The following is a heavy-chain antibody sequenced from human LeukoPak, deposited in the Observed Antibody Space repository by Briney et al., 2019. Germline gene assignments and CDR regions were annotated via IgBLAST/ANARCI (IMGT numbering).Heavy chain of an antibody. CDR2: INPNSGGT. Sequence: ASVKVSCKASGYTFTGYYMHWVRQAPGQGLGCVGWINPNSGGTNYAQKFQGRVTMTRDTSLSTAYMELSRLRSDDTAVYYCAREDGEGGGFDYWGEGTLVTVSS. CDR1: GYTFTGYY. J-gene: IGHJ4*02. CDR3: AREDGEGGGFDY. V-gene: IGHV1-2*02. D-gene: IGHD3-16*01.